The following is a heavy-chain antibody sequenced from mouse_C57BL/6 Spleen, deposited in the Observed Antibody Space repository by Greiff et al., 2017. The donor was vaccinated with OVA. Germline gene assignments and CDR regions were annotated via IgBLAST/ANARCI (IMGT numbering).Heavy chain of an antibody. V-gene: IGHV1-55*01. J-gene: IGHJ2*01. Sequence: VQLQQPGAELVKPGASVKMSCKASGYTFTSYWITWVKQRPGQGLEWSGDIYPGSGSTNYNEKFKSKATLTVDTSSSTAYMQLSSLTSEDSAVYYCARRDGYYGSSPSFDYWGQGTTLTVSS. CDR2: IYPGSGST. D-gene: IGHD1-1*01. CDR3: ARRDGYYGSSPSFDY. CDR1: GYTFTSYW.